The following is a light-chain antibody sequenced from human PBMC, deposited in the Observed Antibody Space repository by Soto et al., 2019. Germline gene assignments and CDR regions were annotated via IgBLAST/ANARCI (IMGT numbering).Light chain of an antibody. CDR2: AAS. CDR3: QQSYSTPPYT. CDR1: QSISSY. V-gene: IGKV1-39*01. J-gene: IGKJ2*01. Sequence: DIQMTQSPSSLSASVGERVTITCRASQSISSYLNWYQQKTENAPKLLIYAASSLQSGDPSRFSGSGAGTDFTLTISSLQPEDFSTYYCQQSYSTPPYTFGQGTKLEIK.